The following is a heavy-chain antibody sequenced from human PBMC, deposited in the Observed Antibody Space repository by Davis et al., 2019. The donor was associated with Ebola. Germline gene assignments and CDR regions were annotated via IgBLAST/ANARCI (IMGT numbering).Heavy chain of an antibody. CDR3: ARDLGIAVARAQRKGYYGMDV. D-gene: IGHD6-19*01. V-gene: IGHV4-34*01. CDR1: GGSFSGYY. CDR2: INHSGST. Sequence: SETLSLTCAVYGGSFSGYYWSWIRQPPGKGLEWIGEINHSGSTNYNPSLKSRVTISVDTSKNQFSLKLSSVTAADTAVYYCARDLGIAVARAQRKGYYGMDVWGQGTTVTVSS. J-gene: IGHJ6*02.